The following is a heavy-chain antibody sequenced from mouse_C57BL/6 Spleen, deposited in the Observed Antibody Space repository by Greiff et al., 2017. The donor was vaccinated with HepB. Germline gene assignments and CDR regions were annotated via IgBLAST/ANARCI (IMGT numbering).Heavy chain of an antibody. D-gene: IGHD1-1*01. CDR1: GFTFSSYA. J-gene: IGHJ1*03. CDR2: ISSGGDYI. V-gene: IGHV5-9-1*02. Sequence: VQLKESGEGLVKPGGSLKLSCAASGFTFSSYAMSWVRQTPEKRLEWVAYISSGGDYIYYADTVKGRFTISRDNARNTLYLQMSSLKSEDTAMYYCTREGTTVVAHWYFDVWGTGTTVTVSS. CDR3: TREGTTVVAHWYFDV.